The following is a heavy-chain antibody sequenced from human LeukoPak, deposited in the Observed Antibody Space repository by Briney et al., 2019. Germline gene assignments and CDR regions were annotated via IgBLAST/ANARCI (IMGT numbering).Heavy chain of an antibody. CDR1: GFTFSSYA. CDR2: ISGSGGST. CDR3: AKRPTYSSSTGY. D-gene: IGHD6-6*01. V-gene: IGHV3-23*01. Sequence: GGSLRLSCAASGFTFSSYAMSWVRQAPGKGLEWVSAISGSGGSTYYADSVKGRFTISRDNSKSTLYLQMNSLRAEDTAVYYCAKRPTYSSSTGYWGQGTLVTVSS. J-gene: IGHJ4*02.